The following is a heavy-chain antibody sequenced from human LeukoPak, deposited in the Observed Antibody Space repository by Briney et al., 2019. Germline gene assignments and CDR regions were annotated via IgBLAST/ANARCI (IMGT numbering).Heavy chain of an antibody. V-gene: IGHV4-31*03. D-gene: IGHD3-22*01. CDR2: IYYSGST. J-gene: IGHJ4*02. CDR3: ARGYYDSSGYYYHVAFDY. Sequence: PSETLSLTCTVSGGSISSGGYYWSWIRQHPGKGLEWIGYIYYSGSTYYNPSLKSRVTISADTSKNQFSLKLSSVTAADTAVYYCARGYYDSSGYYYHVAFDYWGQGTLVTVSS. CDR1: GGSISSGGYY.